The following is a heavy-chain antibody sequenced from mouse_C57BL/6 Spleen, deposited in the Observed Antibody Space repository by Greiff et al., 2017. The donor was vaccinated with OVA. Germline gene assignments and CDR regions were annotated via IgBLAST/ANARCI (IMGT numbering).Heavy chain of an antibody. D-gene: IGHD1-1*01. CDR2: IDPSDSYT. V-gene: IGHV1-69*01. J-gene: IGHJ2*01. CDR1: GYTFTSYW. CDR3: ARERGATTVVERGYFDY. Sequence: QVQLQQPGAELVMPGASVKLSCKASGYTFTSYWMHWVKQRPGQGLDWIGEIDPSDSYTNYNQKFKGKSTLTVDKSSSTAYMQLSSLTSEDSAVYYCARERGATTVVERGYFDYWGQGTTLTVSS.